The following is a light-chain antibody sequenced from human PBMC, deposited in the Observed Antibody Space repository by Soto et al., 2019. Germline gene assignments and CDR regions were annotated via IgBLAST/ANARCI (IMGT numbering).Light chain of an antibody. Sequence: DSVMTQSPDSLAVSLGERATINCKSSQRVLSSSDSKNYLAWHQQKPGQPPKLLIYWASTRESGVPERFSGSGSGTDFALTISSLQAEDVAVYYCQQYYSNPITFGQGTRLEIK. V-gene: IGKV4-1*01. CDR3: QQYYSNPIT. J-gene: IGKJ5*01. CDR2: WAS. CDR1: QRVLSSSDSKNY.